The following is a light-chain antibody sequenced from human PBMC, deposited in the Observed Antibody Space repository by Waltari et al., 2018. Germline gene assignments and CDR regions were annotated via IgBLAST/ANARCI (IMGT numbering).Light chain of an antibody. V-gene: IGLV2-14*01. J-gene: IGLJ3*02. CDR1: SSDVGGYNY. CDR2: DVS. Sequence: QSALTQPASVSGSPGQSITISCTGTSSDVGGYNYVSWYQQQPGKAPKLMIYDVSKRPSGVSNRFSGSKSGNTASLTISGLQAEDEADYYCSSYTSSSTHWVFGGGTKLTVL. CDR3: SSYTSSSTHWV.